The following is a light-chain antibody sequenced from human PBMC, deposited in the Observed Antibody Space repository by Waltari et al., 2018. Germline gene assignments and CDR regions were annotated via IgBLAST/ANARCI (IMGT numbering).Light chain of an antibody. CDR1: AGAVTRRHY. Sequence: QAVVTQEPSLTVSPGGTVTLPCGSSAGAVTRRHYPSWFQQKSGQAPRRLIFDTNSKDSSTPARFSGSLPGARAALTLSGAQREDEAEYFCLLTYSGAVVFGGGTKLTVL. CDR2: DTN. V-gene: IGLV7-46*01. J-gene: IGLJ2*01. CDR3: LLTYSGAVV.